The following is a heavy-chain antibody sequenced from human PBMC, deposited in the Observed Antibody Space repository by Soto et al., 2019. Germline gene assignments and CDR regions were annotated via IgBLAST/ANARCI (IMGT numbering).Heavy chain of an antibody. V-gene: IGHV1-69*12. CDR1: GGTFSSYA. D-gene: IGHD3-10*01. J-gene: IGHJ6*02. Sequence: QVQLVQSGAEVKKPGSSVKVSCKASGGTFSSYAISWVRQAPGQGLEWMGGIIPIFGTANYAQKFQGRVTITADESTSXXYXEXXSLRSEDTAVYYCASPGITMVRGVIIDYYYYGMDVWGQGTTVTVSS. CDR2: IIPIFGTA. CDR3: ASPGITMVRGVIIDYYYYGMDV.